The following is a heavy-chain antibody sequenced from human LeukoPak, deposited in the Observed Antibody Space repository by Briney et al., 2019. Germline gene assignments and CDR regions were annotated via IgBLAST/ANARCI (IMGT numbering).Heavy chain of an antibody. CDR3: YWEGS. J-gene: IGHJ4*02. Sequence: GGSLRLSCAASGFTFSSYWMHWVRQGPGKGQVWVSRINSDGSSTSYADSVKGRFTISRDNAKNTLYLQMNSLRVEDTAVYYCYWEGSWGQGTLVTVSS. CDR2: INSDGSST. D-gene: IGHD1-26*01. CDR1: GFTFSSYW. V-gene: IGHV3-74*01.